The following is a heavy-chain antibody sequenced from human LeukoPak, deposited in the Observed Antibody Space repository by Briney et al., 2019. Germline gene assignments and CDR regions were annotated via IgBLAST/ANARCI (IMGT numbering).Heavy chain of an antibody. Sequence: SETLSLTCTVSGGSISGYYWSWIRQPPGKGLEWIGYVHNSGSTTYNPSLKSRVTISGDTSKNQFSLKLSSVTAADTAVYYCARDRYYYDSSGGRIFDYWGQGTLVTVSS. CDR1: GGSISGYY. J-gene: IGHJ4*02. V-gene: IGHV4-59*12. D-gene: IGHD3-22*01. CDR2: VHNSGST. CDR3: ARDRYYYDSSGGRIFDY.